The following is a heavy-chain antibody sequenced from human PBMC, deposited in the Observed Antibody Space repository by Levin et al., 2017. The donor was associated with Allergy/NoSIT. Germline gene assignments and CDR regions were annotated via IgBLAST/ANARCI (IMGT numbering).Heavy chain of an antibody. J-gene: IGHJ6*03. CDR3: ARAKCETYGDYCYYYMDV. D-gene: IGHD4-17*01. V-gene: IGHV3-21*01. Sequence: GGSLRLSCAVSGFTFSSYNMEWVRQAPGKGLEWVSFISSSSTYIYYADSVKGRFTISKDNAKNSLYLQMNSLRAEDTAVYYCARAKCETYGDYCYYYMDVWGKGTTVTVSS. CDR1: GFTFSSYN. CDR2: ISSSSTYI.